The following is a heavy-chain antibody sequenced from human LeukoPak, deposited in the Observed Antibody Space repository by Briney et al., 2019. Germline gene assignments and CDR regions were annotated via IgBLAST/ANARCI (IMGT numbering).Heavy chain of an antibody. Sequence: GGSLRLSCAASGFTFSAYSMTWVRQAPGKGLEWLSYISSSSMTVYYADSVKGRFTISRDNGKNSLFLQMNSLRAEDTGVYYCARDPYSGAYGDTYYYFMDVWGKGTTVTISS. CDR3: ARDPYSGAYGDTYYYFMDV. CDR2: ISSSSMTV. J-gene: IGHJ6*03. D-gene: IGHD1-26*01. V-gene: IGHV3-48*01. CDR1: GFTFSAYS.